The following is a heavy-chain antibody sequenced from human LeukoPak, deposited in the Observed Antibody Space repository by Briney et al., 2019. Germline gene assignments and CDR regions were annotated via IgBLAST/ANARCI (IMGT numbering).Heavy chain of an antibody. J-gene: IGHJ4*02. CDR3: ACIRGDY. V-gene: IGHV3-74*01. D-gene: IGHD3-10*01. CDR1: GFMFGSYW. Sequence: GGSLRLSCEASGFMFGSYWMHWVRQAPGKGLVWVSRINSDATSTRYADSVKGRFTISRGNAKNSVYLQMSSLRAEDTAVYYCACIRGDYWGQGTLVTVSS. CDR2: INSDATST.